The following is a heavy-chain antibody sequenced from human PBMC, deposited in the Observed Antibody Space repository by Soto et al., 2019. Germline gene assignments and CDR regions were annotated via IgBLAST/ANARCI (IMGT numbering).Heavy chain of an antibody. CDR1: GFTFSSYA. D-gene: IGHD1-7*01. J-gene: IGHJ6*02. V-gene: IGHV3-23*01. CDR2: GSGGGT. Sequence: GGSLRLSCAASGFTFSSYAVSWVRQAPGKGLEWVSTGSGGGTYYADSVRGRFTISRDDSKNMLYLQMSGLRAEDTAVYYCAKYISGTNYGMDVWGQGTSVTVSS. CDR3: AKYISGTNYGMDV.